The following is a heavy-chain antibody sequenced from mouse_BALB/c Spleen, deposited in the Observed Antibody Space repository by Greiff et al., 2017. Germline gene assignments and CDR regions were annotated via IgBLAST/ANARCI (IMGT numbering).Heavy chain of an antibody. CDR2: INPYNGDT. D-gene: IGHD2-4*01. Sequence: VQLQQSGPELVKPGASVKISCKASGYSFTGYFMNWVMQSHGKSLEWIGRINPYNGDTYYNKKFKGKATLTVDKSSSTAHMGLRSLASEDSAVYYCARSMITDAMDDWGQGTSVTVSS. V-gene: IGHV1-20*02. CDR3: ARSMITDAMDD. CDR1: GYSFTGYF. J-gene: IGHJ4*01.